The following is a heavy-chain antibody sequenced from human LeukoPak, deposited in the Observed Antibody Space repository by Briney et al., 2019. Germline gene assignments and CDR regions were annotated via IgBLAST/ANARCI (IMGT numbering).Heavy chain of an antibody. CDR3: ARLFWGIGAFDI. CDR1: GYSISTGYY. J-gene: IGHJ3*02. CDR2: IYHSGST. V-gene: IGHV4-38-2*01. D-gene: IGHD3-16*01. Sequence: SETLSLTCAVSGYSISTGYYWAWIRQPPGKGLEWIGSIYHSGSTYYNPSLKSRVITSVDTSKNQFSLKMTSVTAPDTAVYYCARLFWGIGAFDIWGQGTMVTVSS.